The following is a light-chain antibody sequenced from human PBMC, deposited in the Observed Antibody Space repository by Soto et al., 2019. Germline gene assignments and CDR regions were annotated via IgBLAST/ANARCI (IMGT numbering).Light chain of an antibody. V-gene: IGLV2-8*01. Sequence: QSALTQPPSASGSPGQSVTISCTGTSSDVGGYNYVSWYQQHPGKAPKLMIYEVSKRPSGVPDRFSGSKSGNTASLIVSGLQAEDEADYYCSSYAGSNILVFGGGTKLTVL. J-gene: IGLJ2*01. CDR1: SSDVGGYNY. CDR3: SSYAGSNILV. CDR2: EVS.